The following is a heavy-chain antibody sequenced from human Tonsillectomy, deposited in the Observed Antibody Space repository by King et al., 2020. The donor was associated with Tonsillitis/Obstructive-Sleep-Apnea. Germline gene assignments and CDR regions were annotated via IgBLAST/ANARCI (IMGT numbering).Heavy chain of an antibody. J-gene: IGHJ6*03. D-gene: IGHD2-15*01. Sequence: VQLVESGGGLVQPGGSLRLSCAASGFTFSSYEMNWVRQAPGKGLEWVAYISSSGSTIFYADSVKGRFTISRDNAKNSLSLQMNSLRAEDTALYYCARDGGFYKNNFSIDVWGKGTTVTVSS. CDR2: ISSSGSTI. CDR1: GFTFSSYE. CDR3: ARDGGFYKNNFSIDV. V-gene: IGHV3-48*03.